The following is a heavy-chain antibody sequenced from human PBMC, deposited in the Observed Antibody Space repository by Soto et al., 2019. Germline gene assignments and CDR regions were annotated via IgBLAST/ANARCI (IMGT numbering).Heavy chain of an antibody. CDR1: GYTFTSYY. J-gene: IGHJ4*02. CDR3: ARGFCTTTTCLGGDF. CDR2: INPSGGST. D-gene: IGHD2-2*01. V-gene: IGHV1-46*01. Sequence: QVQLVQSGAEVKKPGASVKISCKSSGYTFTSYYMHWVRQAPGQGLEWMGMINPSGGSTNYAQRFQGRVNMTRDTSTSTVYMDLSDLRSEDTAVYSGARGFCTTTTCLGGDFWGQGTLVTVSS.